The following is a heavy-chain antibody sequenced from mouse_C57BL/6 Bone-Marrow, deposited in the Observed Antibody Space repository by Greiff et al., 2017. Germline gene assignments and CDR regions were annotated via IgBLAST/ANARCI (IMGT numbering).Heavy chain of an antibody. CDR2: INPSSGYT. J-gene: IGHJ2*01. Sequence: QVQLQQSGAELARPGASVSMSCKASGYTFTSYTLHWVKQRPGQGLEWIGYINPSSGYTKYNQKFKDKATLTADKSSSTAYMQLSSLTSEESAIDYCARVGGVRQYYCDDWGQGNTLTVSS. D-gene: IGHD3-2*02. CDR1: GYTFTSYT. V-gene: IGHV1-4*01. CDR3: ARVGGVRQYYCDD.